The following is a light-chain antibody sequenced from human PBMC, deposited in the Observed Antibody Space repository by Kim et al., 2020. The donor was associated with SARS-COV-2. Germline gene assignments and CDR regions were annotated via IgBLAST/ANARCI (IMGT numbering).Light chain of an antibody. CDR1: AGAVTSVHY. CDR3: LLSYSGARLVV. CDR2: DTG. V-gene: IGLV7-46*01. Sequence: VTHTCGSTAGAVTSVHYPYWFQQKPGQAPRTLIYDTGNKHSWTPARFSGSLLGGKAALTLSGAQPEDEAEYYCLLSYSGARLVVFGGGTQLTVL. J-gene: IGLJ2*01.